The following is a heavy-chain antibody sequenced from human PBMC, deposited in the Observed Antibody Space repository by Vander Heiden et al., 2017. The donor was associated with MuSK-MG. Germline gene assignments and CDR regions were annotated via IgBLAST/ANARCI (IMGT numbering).Heavy chain of an antibody. D-gene: IGHD2-21*01. CDR1: GFTFSSYG. V-gene: IGHV3-33*01. CDR2: IWYDGSNK. J-gene: IGHJ6*02. Sequence: QVQLVESGGGVVQPGRSLRLSCAASGFTFSSYGMHWVRQAPGKGLEWVAVIWYDGSNKYDADSVKGRFTISRDNSKNTLYLQMNSLRAEDTAVYYCARDKYRIDYYYYGMDVWGQGTTVTVSS. CDR3: ARDKYRIDYYYYGMDV.